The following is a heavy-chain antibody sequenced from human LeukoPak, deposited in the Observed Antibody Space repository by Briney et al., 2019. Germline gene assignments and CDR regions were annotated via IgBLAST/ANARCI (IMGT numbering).Heavy chain of an antibody. V-gene: IGHV4-30-4*08. Sequence: SETLSLTCTVSGGSISSGDYYWSWIRQPPGKGLEWFGYIYYSGSTYYNPSLKSRVTISVDTSKNQFSLKVSSVTAADTAVYYCAKRGNWGFFDYWGQGTLVTVSS. CDR1: GGSISSGDYY. J-gene: IGHJ4*02. CDR2: IYYSGST. CDR3: AKRGNWGFFDY. D-gene: IGHD7-27*01.